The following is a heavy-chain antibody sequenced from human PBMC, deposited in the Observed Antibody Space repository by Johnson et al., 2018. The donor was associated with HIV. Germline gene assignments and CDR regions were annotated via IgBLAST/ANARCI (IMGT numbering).Heavy chain of an antibody. D-gene: IGHD1-7*01. CDR1: GFTFDDYA. J-gene: IGHJ3*02. Sequence: VQLVESGGGLVQPGRSLRLSCAASGFTFDDYAKHWVRQAPGKGLEWVSGISWNSGSRGYADSVKGRFPISRDNAKNSLYLQMNSLRVEDTDMYYCAKDRELLELSHAFDSGGQGTMVTVSA. V-gene: IGHV3-9*01. CDR3: AKDRELLELSHAFDS. CDR2: ISWNSGSR.